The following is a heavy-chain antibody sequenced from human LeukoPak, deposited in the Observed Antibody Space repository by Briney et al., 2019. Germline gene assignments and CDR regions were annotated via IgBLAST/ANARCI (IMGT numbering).Heavy chain of an antibody. CDR3: ARDGAGYSYGPDTFDI. CDR1: GFTFSSYW. J-gene: IGHJ3*02. CDR2: IKSDGRST. V-gene: IGHV3-74*01. Sequence: GGSLRLSCAASGFTFSSYWMHWVRQAPGKGLVWVSRIKSDGRSTNYAGSVKDRFTISRDNAKNTLYLQMNSLRAEDTAVYYCARDGAGYSYGPDTFDIWGHGTMVTVSS. D-gene: IGHD5-18*01.